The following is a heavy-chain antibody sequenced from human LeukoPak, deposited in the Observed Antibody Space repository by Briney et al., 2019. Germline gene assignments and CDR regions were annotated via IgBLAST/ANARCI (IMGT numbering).Heavy chain of an antibody. CDR2: ISGSGGST. D-gene: IGHD2-15*01. CDR3: AKWWVSRPRRMSRFDP. J-gene: IGHJ5*02. Sequence: PGGSLRLSCAASGFTFSSYAMSWVRQAPGKGLEWVSAISGSGGSTYYADSVKGRFTISRDNSKNTLYLQMNSLRAEDTAVYYCAKWWVSRPRRMSRFDPWGQGTLVTVSS. CDR1: GFTFSSYA. V-gene: IGHV3-23*01.